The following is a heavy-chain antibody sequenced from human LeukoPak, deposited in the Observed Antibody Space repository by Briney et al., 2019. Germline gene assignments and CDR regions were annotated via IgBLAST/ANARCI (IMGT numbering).Heavy chain of an antibody. J-gene: IGHJ4*02. CDR3: AKCMSESGVCLNFDH. V-gene: IGHV3-23*01. Sequence: GGSLRLSCEASGFAFSTYAMSWVRQAPGRGLQWVSGISSSDGGSYYTGSVEGRFAISRDNSKNTVYLQMNNLRAEDTAVYYCAKCMSESGVCLNFDHWGQGTLVAVSS. CDR1: GFAFSTYA. CDR2: ISSSDGGS. D-gene: IGHD2-8*02.